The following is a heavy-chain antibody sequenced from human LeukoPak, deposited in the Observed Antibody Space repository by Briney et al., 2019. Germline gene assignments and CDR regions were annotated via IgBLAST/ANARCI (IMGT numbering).Heavy chain of an antibody. CDR2: INWNGGST. CDR1: GFTFDDYG. D-gene: IGHD1-26*01. CDR3: ARVGGSYDRGHRHEFDY. V-gene: IGHV3-20*04. Sequence: GGSLRLSCAASGFTFDDYGMSWVRQAPGKGLEWVPGINWNGGSTGYADSVKGRFTISRDNAKNSLYLQMNSLRAEDTALYYCARVGGSYDRGHRHEFDYWGQGTLVTVSS. J-gene: IGHJ4*02.